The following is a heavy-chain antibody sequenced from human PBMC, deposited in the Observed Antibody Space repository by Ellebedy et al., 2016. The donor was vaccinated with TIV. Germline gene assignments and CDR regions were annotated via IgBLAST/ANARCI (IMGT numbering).Heavy chain of an antibody. Sequence: PGGSLRLSCAGSAFTFSTYWMSWVRQAPGKGLEWVANIKQDASEKNYMGSVKGRFIISRDNARNLVYLQMNSMSAEDTAVYYCARVLRAGQELDYWGQGTLVTVSS. CDR2: IKQDASEK. CDR3: ARVLRAGQELDY. V-gene: IGHV3-7*01. D-gene: IGHD1-1*01. CDR1: AFTFSTYW. J-gene: IGHJ4*02.